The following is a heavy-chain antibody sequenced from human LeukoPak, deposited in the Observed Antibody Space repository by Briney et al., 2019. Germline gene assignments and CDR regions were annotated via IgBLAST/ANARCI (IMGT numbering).Heavy chain of an antibody. CDR3: ARANGGGAYYPFDY. V-gene: IGHV1-2*02. CDR1: GYSFTGYY. J-gene: IGHJ4*02. Sequence: ASVKVSCKASGYSFTGYYMHWVRQAPGQGLEWMGWINPNSGGTNYAQKFQGRVTVTRDTSITTAYMDLSRLRSDDTAVYYCARANGGGAYYPFDYWGQEALVTVSS. CDR2: INPNSGGT. D-gene: IGHD2-21*02.